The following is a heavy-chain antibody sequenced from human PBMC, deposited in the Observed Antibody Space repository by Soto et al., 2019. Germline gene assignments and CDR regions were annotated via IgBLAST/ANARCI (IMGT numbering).Heavy chain of an antibody. D-gene: IGHD6-13*01. CDR3: TTDRGPWRQQLVLFGYYYGMDV. CDR1: GFTFSNAW. Sequence: EVQLVESGGGLVKPGGSLRLSCAASGFTFSNAWMNWVRQAPGKGLEWVGRIKSKTDGGTTDYAAPVKGRFTISRDDSKNTLYLQMNSLKTEDTAVYYCTTDRGPWRQQLVLFGYYYGMDVWGQGTTVTVSS. J-gene: IGHJ6*02. V-gene: IGHV3-15*07. CDR2: IKSKTDGGTT.